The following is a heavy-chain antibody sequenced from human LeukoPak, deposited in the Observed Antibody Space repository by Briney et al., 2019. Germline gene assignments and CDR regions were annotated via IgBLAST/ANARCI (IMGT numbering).Heavy chain of an antibody. CDR1: GFTFSDYY. Sequence: GGSLRLSCAASGFTFSDYYMSWIRQAPGKGLEWVSYISSSGSTIYYADSVKGRFTISRDNAKNSLYLQMNSLRAEDTAVYYCARDPISGTGDFWSGFHDYWGQGTLVTVSS. D-gene: IGHD3-3*01. V-gene: IGHV3-11*04. CDR2: ISSSGSTI. CDR3: ARDPISGTGDFWSGFHDY. J-gene: IGHJ4*02.